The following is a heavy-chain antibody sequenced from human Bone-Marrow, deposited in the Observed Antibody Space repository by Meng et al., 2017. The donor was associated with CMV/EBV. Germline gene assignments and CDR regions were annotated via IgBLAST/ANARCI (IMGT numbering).Heavy chain of an antibody. CDR2: LYSGGNT. Sequence: GVLKISCSASAFTVSSKYMSWVRQAPGKGLEWLSILYSGGNTYYADSVKGRFTISRDNSKNTLYLQMNILRPEDTAVYYCARLIPAAMYYYYGMDVWGQGTTVTVSS. CDR3: ARLIPAAMYYYYGMDV. V-gene: IGHV3-66*02. D-gene: IGHD2-2*01. J-gene: IGHJ6*02. CDR1: AFTVSSKY.